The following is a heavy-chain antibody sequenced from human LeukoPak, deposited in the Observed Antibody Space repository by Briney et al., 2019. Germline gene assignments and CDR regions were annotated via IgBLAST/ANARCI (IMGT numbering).Heavy chain of an antibody. D-gene: IGHD5-24*01. V-gene: IGHV3-7*01. Sequence: GGFLRLSCVTSGFTFRGYWMSWFRQAPGKGLEWVGNIQPDGSGAFYVDAMRGRFTISRDNAQNSLYLQINSLRAEDTAVYYCAREDDHNTNDCWGQGTLVTVSS. CDR1: GFTFRGYW. CDR3: AREDDHNTNDC. J-gene: IGHJ4*02. CDR2: IQPDGSGA.